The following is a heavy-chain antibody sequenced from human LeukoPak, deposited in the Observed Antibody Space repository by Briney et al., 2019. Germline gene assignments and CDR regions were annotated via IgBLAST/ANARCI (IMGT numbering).Heavy chain of an antibody. D-gene: IGHD3-10*01. J-gene: IGHJ2*01. V-gene: IGHV4-59*01. CDR1: GGSISSYY. CDR2: IYYSGST. CDR3: ARKKATMVRGVDSWYFDL. Sequence: PSQTLSLTCTVSGGSISSYYWSWIRQPPGKGVEWRGYIYYSGSTNYNPSLKSRVTISVDTSKNQFSLKLSSVTAADTAVYYCARKKATMVRGVDSWYFDLWGRGTLVTVSS.